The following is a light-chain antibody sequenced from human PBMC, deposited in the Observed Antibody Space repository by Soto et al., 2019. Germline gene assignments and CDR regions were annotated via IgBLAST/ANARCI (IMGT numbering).Light chain of an antibody. Sequence: QSVLTQPHSVSGSPGQSVTISCTGTSSYVGGYSYVSWYQQHPGKAPQLIIYDVTERPSGVPDRFSGSKSGNTASLTISGLQAEDEADYYCCSYTGSYSYVSGIGTKVTVL. V-gene: IGLV2-11*01. CDR2: DVT. J-gene: IGLJ1*01. CDR1: SSYVGGYSY. CDR3: CSYTGSYSYV.